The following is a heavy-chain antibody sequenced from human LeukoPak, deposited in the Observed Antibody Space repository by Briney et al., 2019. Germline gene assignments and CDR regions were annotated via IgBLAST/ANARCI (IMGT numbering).Heavy chain of an antibody. CDR3: ARTTEAHSWRTRYCDYYMDV. D-gene: IGHD6-13*01. CDR1: GGSISSSNW. CDR2: INHSGNT. V-gene: IGHV4-4*02. J-gene: IGHJ6*03. Sequence: TSETLSLTCAVSGGSISSSNWWSWVRQPPGKELECIGEINHSGNTNYNPSLKRRVTMSVDMSKNQISLKLSSVTAADTAVYYCARTTEAHSWRTRYCDYYMDVWGKGTTVTVSS.